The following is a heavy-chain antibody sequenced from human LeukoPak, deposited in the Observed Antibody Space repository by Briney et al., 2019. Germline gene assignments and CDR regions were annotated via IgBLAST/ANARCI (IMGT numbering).Heavy chain of an antibody. J-gene: IGHJ4*02. V-gene: IGHV3-7*03. Sequence: PGGSLRLSCAASGFTFSSYWMTWVRQAPGKGLEWVANINRDGSLKYYAGSVKGRFTISRDNSKNTLYLQMNSLRAEDAAVYYCAKGRTGYSYGYGIDYWGQGTLVTVSS. CDR1: GFTFSSYW. D-gene: IGHD5-18*01. CDR3: AKGRTGYSYGYGIDY. CDR2: INRDGSLK.